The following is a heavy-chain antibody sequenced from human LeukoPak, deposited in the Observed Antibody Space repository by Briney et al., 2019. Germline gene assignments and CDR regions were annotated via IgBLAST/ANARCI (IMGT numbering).Heavy chain of an antibody. J-gene: IGHJ4*02. V-gene: IGHV3-30*18. CDR3: AKDRVEVTYFDY. Sequence: SGGSLRLSCAASGFTFSSYGMHWVRQAPGKGLEWVAVISYGGSNKYYTDSVKGRFTISRDNSKNTLYLQTNSLRAEDTAVYYCAKDRVEVTYFDYWGQGTLVTVSS. CDR1: GFTFSSYG. D-gene: IGHD2-21*02. CDR2: ISYGGSNK.